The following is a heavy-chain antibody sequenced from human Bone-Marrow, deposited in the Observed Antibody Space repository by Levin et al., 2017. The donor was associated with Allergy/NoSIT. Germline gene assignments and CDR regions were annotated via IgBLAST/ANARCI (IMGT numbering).Heavy chain of an antibody. CDR2: IKQDGREK. Sequence: GESLKISCAASGFTFNKYWMTWVRQAPGKGLEWVANIKQDGREKNYVDSVKGRFTLSRDNAKNSLYLHMDSLTAEDTAVYYCARGLIVVPTALSWGVPSRESHAYFYVLDVWGQGTTVTVSS. V-gene: IGHV3-7*01. D-gene: IGHD2-2*01. J-gene: IGHJ6*02. CDR3: ARGLIVVPTALSWGVPSRESHAYFYVLDV. CDR1: GFTFNKYW.